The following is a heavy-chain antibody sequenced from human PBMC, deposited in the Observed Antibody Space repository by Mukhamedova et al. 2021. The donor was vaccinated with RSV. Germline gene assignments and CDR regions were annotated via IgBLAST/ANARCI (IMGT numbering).Heavy chain of an antibody. D-gene: IGHD5-18*01. CDR3: VKDQGGYSYAFGTGDYHGLDV. CDR2: LSGSGSST. V-gene: IGHV3-23*01. J-gene: IGHJ6*02. Sequence: QAPGKGLEWVSGLSGSGSSTDYADSVRGRFSISRDNSKNTVYLQMKSLRAEDTAVYYCVKDQGGYSYAFGTGDYHGLDVWGQGTTV.